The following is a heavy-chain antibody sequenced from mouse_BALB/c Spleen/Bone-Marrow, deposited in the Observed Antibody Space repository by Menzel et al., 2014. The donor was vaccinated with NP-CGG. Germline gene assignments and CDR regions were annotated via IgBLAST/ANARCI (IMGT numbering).Heavy chain of an antibody. CDR1: GFNIKDTF. J-gene: IGHJ2*01. CDR3: TRNYVSHYFDY. Sequence: VQLQQPGAELVKPGASVKLSCAASGFNIKDTFIHWVKQRPEQGLEWIGSIDPANDISKFDPKFQGKATLTADTSSNTAYLQLSSLTSEDTAVYFCTRNYVSHYFDYWGQGTTLTVSS. D-gene: IGHD1-1*01. CDR2: IDPANDIS. V-gene: IGHV14-3*02.